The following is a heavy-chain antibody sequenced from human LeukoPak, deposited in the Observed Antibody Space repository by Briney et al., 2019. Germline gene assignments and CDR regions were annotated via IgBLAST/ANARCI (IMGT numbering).Heavy chain of an antibody. CDR2: IYYSGST. D-gene: IGHD4-11*01. CDR1: GGSIRSGDYS. V-gene: IGHV4-31*03. J-gene: IGHJ6*02. Sequence: SQTLSLTCTVSGGSIRSGDYSWHWIRQHPGKGLEWIGYIYYSGSTYYNPSLTSRVTMSVDTSKNQFSLELSSVTAADTAIYYCARDHTETSSLNFRNYYYYGMDIWGQGTTVIVSS. CDR3: ARDHTETSSLNFRNYYYYGMDI.